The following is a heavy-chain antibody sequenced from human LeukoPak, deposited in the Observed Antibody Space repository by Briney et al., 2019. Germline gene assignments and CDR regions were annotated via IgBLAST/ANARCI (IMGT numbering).Heavy chain of an antibody. D-gene: IGHD3-10*01. Sequence: SETLSLTCTVSGGSISSYYWSWIRQPPGKGLEWVWDIYDSGSTNYNPSLKSRGTTSAETSKNKSPLKQISITTADTAVYYCARNKRGVISYYYYIDVWGKGTTVTISS. CDR1: GGSISSYY. J-gene: IGHJ6*03. V-gene: IGHV4-59*01. CDR3: ARNKRGVISYYYYIDV. CDR2: IYDSGST.